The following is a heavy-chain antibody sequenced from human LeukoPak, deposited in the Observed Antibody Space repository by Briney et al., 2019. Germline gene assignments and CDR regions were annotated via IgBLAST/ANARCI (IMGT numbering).Heavy chain of an antibody. CDR2: INHSGST. D-gene: IGHD3-22*01. V-gene: IGHV4-34*01. CDR3: ARALIVGYYYYYGMDV. CDR1: GGSFSGYY. Sequence: SETLSLTCAVYGGSFSGYYWSWIRQPPGKGLEWTGEINHSGSTNYNPSLKSRVTISVDTSKNQFSLKLSSVTAADTAVYYCARALIVGYYYYYGMDVWGQGTTVTVSS. J-gene: IGHJ6*02.